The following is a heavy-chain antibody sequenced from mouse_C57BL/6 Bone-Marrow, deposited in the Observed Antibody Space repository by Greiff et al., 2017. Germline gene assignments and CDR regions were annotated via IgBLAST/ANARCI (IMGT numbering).Heavy chain of an antibody. CDR1: GYTFTNYW. CDR3: ARRYGSSPGAMDY. Sequence: QVQLQQSGAELVRPGTSVKMSCKASGYTFTNYWIGWAKQRPGHGLEWIGDIYPGGGYTNYNEKFKGKATLTADKSSSTAYMQFSSLTSEDSAIYYCARRYGSSPGAMDYWGQGTSVTVSS. D-gene: IGHD1-1*01. J-gene: IGHJ4*01. CDR2: IYPGGGYT. V-gene: IGHV1-63*01.